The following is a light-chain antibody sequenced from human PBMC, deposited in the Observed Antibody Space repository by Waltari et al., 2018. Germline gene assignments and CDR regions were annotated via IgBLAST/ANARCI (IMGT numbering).Light chain of an antibody. Sequence: QSVLTQPPSASGTPGQRVTISCSGSSSSIGSNAVNWYRQPPGAAPKLLIWSNNQRPSGVPDRFSGSKSGTSASLAISGLQSEDEADFYCATWDDSLNGYVFGTGTKVTVL. V-gene: IGLV1-44*01. CDR3: ATWDDSLNGYV. CDR1: SSSIGSNA. CDR2: SNN. J-gene: IGLJ1*01.